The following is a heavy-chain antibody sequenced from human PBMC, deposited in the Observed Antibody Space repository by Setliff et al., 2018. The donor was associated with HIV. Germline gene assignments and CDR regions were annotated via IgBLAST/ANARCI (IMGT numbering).Heavy chain of an antibody. CDR3: TRGRIRGDSDY. D-gene: IGHD7-27*01. J-gene: IGHJ4*02. V-gene: IGHV1-2*02. Sequence: ASVKVSCKASGYTFTSYAMHWVRQAPGQGLEWMGWINPNSGGTNYAQKFQGRVTMTRDTSISTAYMELSRLRSDDTAVYYCTRGRIRGDSDYWGQGTLVTVSS. CDR1: GYTFTSYA. CDR2: INPNSGGT.